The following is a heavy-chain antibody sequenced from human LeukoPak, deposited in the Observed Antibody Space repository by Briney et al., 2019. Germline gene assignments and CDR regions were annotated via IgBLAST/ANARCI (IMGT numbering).Heavy chain of an antibody. J-gene: IGHJ4*02. CDR2: ISNSGGST. CDR3: AKEGFES. V-gene: IGHV3-23*01. CDR1: GGSISSSN. Sequence: GTLSLTCAVSGGSISSSNWWSWVRQPPGKGLEWVSSISNSGGSTYYAASVKGRFTISRDNSKNTLYLQMNSLRAEDTAVYYCAKEGFESWGQGTRVTVSS.